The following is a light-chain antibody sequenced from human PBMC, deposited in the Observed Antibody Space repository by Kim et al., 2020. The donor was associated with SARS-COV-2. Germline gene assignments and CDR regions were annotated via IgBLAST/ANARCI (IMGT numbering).Light chain of an antibody. CDR2: GVS. V-gene: IGLV2-11*01. CDR3: CSYAGSYTYV. J-gene: IGLJ1*01. CDR1: SSDVGGYNY. Sequence: QSALTQPRSVSGSPGQSVTISCTGTSSDVGGYNYVSWYQQHPDKTPKLMIYGVSERPSGVPDRFSGSKSGNTASLTISGLQADDEADYYCCSYAGSYTYVFGTGTKVTVL.